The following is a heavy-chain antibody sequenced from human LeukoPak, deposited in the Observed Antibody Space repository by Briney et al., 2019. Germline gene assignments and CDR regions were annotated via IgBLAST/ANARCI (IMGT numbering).Heavy chain of an antibody. D-gene: IGHD5-12*01. CDR1: GFTFSSYS. Sequence: GALRLSFATSGFTFSSYSMNWVRQAPGEGLEWVSSISSSSSYIYYADSVKGRFTISRDNAKNSLYLQMNSLRAEDTAVYYCASTPLGYSGYEGVPVHWGQGTLVTVSS. V-gene: IGHV3-21*04. CDR2: ISSSSSYI. J-gene: IGHJ4*02. CDR3: ASTPLGYSGYEGVPVH.